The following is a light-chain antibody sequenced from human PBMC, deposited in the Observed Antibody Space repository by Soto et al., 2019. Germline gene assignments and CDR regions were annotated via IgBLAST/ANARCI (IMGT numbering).Light chain of an antibody. CDR3: QQYGGSPQRT. Sequence: EIVLTQSPGTLSLSPGERATISCRASQSVGSSNLAWYQQKPGQAPRLLIYGASSRATGIPDRFSGSGSGTDFTLTISRLEPVDFAVYYCQQYGGSPQRTFGQGTKVEFK. CDR2: GAS. V-gene: IGKV3-20*01. J-gene: IGKJ1*01. CDR1: QSVGSSN.